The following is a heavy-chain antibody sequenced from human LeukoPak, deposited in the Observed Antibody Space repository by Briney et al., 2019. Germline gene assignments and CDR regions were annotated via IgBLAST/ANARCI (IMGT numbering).Heavy chain of an antibody. CDR3: ARGDFWSAYYENYYYMDV. CDR1: GGSIRSSSYY. V-gene: IGHV4-39*07. J-gene: IGHJ6*03. Sequence: PSETLSLTCTVSGGSIRSSSYYWGWIRQAPGKGLEWIGSVYYSGDTYYTPSLKSRVSISVDTSKNQFSLNLSSVTAADTAVYSCARGDFWSAYYENYYYMDVWGKGTTVTVSS. D-gene: IGHD3-3*01. CDR2: VYYSGDT.